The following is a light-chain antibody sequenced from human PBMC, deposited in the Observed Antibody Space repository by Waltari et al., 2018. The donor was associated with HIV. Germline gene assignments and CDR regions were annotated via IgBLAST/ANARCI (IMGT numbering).Light chain of an antibody. CDR3: QGIDSSGRKV. CDR1: ILARKY. V-gene: IGLV3-25*03. Sequence: SHELTQPPSVSVSPGQTATISCSGDILARKYAYWFQQKPGQAHWLLIYKDNERPTAITVRFSGSTSGAAVTVTIHGVRAEDESDYYCQGIDSSGRKVFGGGTSLTVL. CDR2: KDN. J-gene: IGLJ2*01.